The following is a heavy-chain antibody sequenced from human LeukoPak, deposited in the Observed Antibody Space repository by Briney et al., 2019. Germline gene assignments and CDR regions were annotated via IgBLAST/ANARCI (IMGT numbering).Heavy chain of an antibody. CDR3: ARGGLELRPAYFDY. CDR2: ITGNSDTT. CDR1: GFTFSSYA. Sequence: GGSLRLSCVGSGFTFSSYAMSWVRQAPGMGLEWVSYITGNSDTTYYADSVKGRFTISRDNSWNTVDLQMNSLRAEDTAVYYCARGGLELRPAYFDYWGQGTLVTVSS. J-gene: IGHJ4*02. D-gene: IGHD1-7*01. V-gene: IGHV3-23*01.